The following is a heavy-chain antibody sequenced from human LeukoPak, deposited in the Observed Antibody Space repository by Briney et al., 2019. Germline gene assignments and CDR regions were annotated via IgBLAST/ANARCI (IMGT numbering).Heavy chain of an antibody. Sequence: SETLSLTCAVYGGSFSGYYWSWIRQPPGKGLEWIGEINHSGSTNYNPSLKSRVTISVDTSKNQFSLKLSSVTAADTAVYYCARRFADILTGYYYGAFDIWGQGTMVTVSS. D-gene: IGHD3-9*01. CDR2: INHSGST. CDR3: ARRFADILTGYYYGAFDI. V-gene: IGHV4-34*01. J-gene: IGHJ3*02. CDR1: GGSFSGYY.